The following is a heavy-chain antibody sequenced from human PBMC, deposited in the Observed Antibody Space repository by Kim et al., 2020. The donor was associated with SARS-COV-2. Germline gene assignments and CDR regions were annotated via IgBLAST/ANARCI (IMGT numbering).Heavy chain of an antibody. J-gene: IGHJ4*02. Sequence: GGSLRLSCAASGFTVSNNYMSWVRQAPGKELEWVSVIYRGGSTYYADSVSGRFTISRDNSKNTLYLQMNSLRAEDTAVYDCARARDGYNNVFESWGQGTL. CDR1: GFTVSNNY. CDR2: IYRGGST. V-gene: IGHV3-66*01. CDR3: ARARDGYNNVFES. D-gene: IGHD5-18*01.